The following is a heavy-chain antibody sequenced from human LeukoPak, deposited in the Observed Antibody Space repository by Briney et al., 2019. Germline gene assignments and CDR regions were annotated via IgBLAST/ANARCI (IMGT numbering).Heavy chain of an antibody. CDR3: ARAWVRGVIRPDAFDI. J-gene: IGHJ3*02. D-gene: IGHD3-10*01. CDR1: GYSFTSYW. CDR2: IYPGDSDT. Sequence: LGESLKISCKGSGYSFTSYWIGWVRQMPGKGLEWMGIIYPGDSDTRYSPSFQGQVTISADKSISTAYLQWSSLKASDTAMYYCARAWVRGVIRPDAFDIWGQGTMVTVSS. V-gene: IGHV5-51*01.